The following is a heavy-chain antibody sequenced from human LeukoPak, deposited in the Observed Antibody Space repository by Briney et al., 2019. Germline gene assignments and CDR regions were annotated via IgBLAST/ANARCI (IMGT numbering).Heavy chain of an antibody. V-gene: IGHV3-23*01. Sequence: GGSLRLSCAASGFTFSSYAMSWVRQAPGKGLEWVSAIIGSGDATYYADSVKGRFTVSRDNSKNTLYVQMNSLRAEDTAVYYCAKKAKSSSWYVAPCTRWGQGTLVTVSS. CDR3: AKKAKSSSWYVAPCTR. J-gene: IGHJ4*02. D-gene: IGHD6-13*01. CDR1: GFTFSSYA. CDR2: IIGSGDAT.